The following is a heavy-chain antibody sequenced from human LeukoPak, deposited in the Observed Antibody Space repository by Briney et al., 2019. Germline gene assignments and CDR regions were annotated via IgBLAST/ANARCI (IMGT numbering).Heavy chain of an antibody. J-gene: IGHJ6*02. Sequence: GASVKVSCKVSGYTLTELSMHWVRQAPGKGLEWMGGFDPEDGETIYAQKFQGRVTMTRNTSISTAYMELSSLRSEDTAVYYCARRVPAAEPDYYYYYGMDVWGQGTTVTVSS. CDR1: GYTLTELS. CDR3: ARRVPAAEPDYYYYYGMDV. V-gene: IGHV1-24*01. D-gene: IGHD2-2*01. CDR2: FDPEDGET.